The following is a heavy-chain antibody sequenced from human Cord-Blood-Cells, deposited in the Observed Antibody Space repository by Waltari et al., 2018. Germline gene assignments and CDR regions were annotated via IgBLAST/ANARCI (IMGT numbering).Heavy chain of an antibody. V-gene: IGHV4-34*01. CDR3: ARGGNVDTAMVY. J-gene: IGHJ4*02. CDR1: GGSFSGYY. CDR2: IKHSGSP. Sequence: QVQLQQWGAGLLKPSETLSLTCAVYGGSFSGYYWSWIRQPPGKGRDGVGEIKHSGSPHANPALRSRGTISGDTSESQVSRKLSSVTAADTAGYYCARGGNVDTAMVYWGQGTLVTVSS. D-gene: IGHD5-18*01.